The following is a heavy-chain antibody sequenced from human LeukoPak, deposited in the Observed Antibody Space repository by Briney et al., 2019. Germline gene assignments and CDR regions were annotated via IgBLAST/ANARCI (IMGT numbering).Heavy chain of an antibody. CDR3: AKRVQGRAIVGATGGLDY. CDR2: ISYDGTYK. Sequence: GTSLRLSCAASRFTFSSYPLHWVRQAPGKGLEWVAVISYDGTYKYYADSVEGRFTISRDNSKNTLYLQMNSLRAEDTAVYYCAKRVQGRAIVGATGGLDYWGQGTLVTVSS. J-gene: IGHJ4*02. CDR1: RFTFSSYP. D-gene: IGHD1-26*01. V-gene: IGHV3-30*07.